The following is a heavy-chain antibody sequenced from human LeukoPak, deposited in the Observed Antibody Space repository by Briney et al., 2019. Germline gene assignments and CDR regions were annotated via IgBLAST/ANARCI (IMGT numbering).Heavy chain of an antibody. J-gene: IGHJ4*02. CDR2: IWYDGSRK. D-gene: IGHD6-19*01. Sequence: GGSLRLSCGASGFTFSSYAIHWVRQAPGKGLEWVAIIWYDGSRKYYADSVKGRFSISRDNSKNMVYLQMNSLRAEDTAVYYCAKGSSGWYMGDPIDYWGQGTLVTVSS. CDR1: GFTFSSYA. V-gene: IGHV3-33*06. CDR3: AKGSSGWYMGDPIDY.